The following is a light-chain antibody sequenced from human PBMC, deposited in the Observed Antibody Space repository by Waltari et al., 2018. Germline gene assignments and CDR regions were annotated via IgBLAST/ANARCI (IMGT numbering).Light chain of an antibody. CDR2: DAS. J-gene: IGKJ2*01. CDR3: QQYDNLPYT. Sequence: DIQMTQSPSSLSASVGDRVTITCQASQDISNYLNWYQQKPGKAPKLLIYDASNLETGVPSRFSGNGSGTEFTFTISSLQPEDIATYYCQQYDNLPYTFGQGTKLEIK. V-gene: IGKV1-33*01. CDR1: QDISNY.